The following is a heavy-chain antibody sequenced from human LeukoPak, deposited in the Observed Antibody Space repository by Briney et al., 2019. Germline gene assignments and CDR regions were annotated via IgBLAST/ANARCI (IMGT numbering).Heavy chain of an antibody. Sequence: GGSLRLSCAASGFTFSSYEMNWVRQAPGKGLEWVSYISSSGSTIYYADSVKGRFTISRDNANNSLSLQVNSLRAEDTAVYYCARRGGIHLEYFDYWGQGTLVTVSS. V-gene: IGHV3-48*03. D-gene: IGHD3-3*01. J-gene: IGHJ4*02. CDR1: GFTFSSYE. CDR2: ISSSGSTI. CDR3: ARRGGIHLEYFDY.